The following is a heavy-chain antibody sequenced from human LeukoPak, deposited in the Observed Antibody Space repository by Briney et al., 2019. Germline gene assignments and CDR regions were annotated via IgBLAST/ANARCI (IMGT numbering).Heavy chain of an antibody. CDR1: GFTFSSYA. Sequence: GGSLRLSCAASGFTFSSYAMHWVRQAPGKGLEWVSAISGSGGSTYYAGSVKGRFTISRDNSKNTLYLQMNSLRAEDTAVYYCAKATPSYTAMVEYYFDYWGQGTLVTVSS. CDR2: ISGSGGST. D-gene: IGHD5-18*01. V-gene: IGHV3-23*01. J-gene: IGHJ4*02. CDR3: AKATPSYTAMVEYYFDY.